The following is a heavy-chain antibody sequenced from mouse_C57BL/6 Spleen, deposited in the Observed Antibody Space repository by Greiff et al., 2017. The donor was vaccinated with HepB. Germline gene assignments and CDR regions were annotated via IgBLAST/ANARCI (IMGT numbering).Heavy chain of an antibody. CDR3: TGAYYDYDEGFAY. D-gene: IGHD2-4*01. J-gene: IGHJ3*01. V-gene: IGHV6-6*01. Sequence: EVKLMESGGGLVQPGGSMKLSCAASGFTFSDAWMDWVRQSPEKGLEWVAEIRNKANNHATYYAESVKGRFTISRDDSKSSVYLQMNSLRAEDTGIYYCTGAYYDYDEGFAYWGQGTLVTVSA. CDR1: GFTFSDAW. CDR2: IRNKANNHAT.